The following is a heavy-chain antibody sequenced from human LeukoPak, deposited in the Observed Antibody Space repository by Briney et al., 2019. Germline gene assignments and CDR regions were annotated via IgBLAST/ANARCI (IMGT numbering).Heavy chain of an antibody. CDR3: AGYHWNSGVVY. CDR1: GFPFSNYW. J-gene: IGHJ4*02. CDR2: ISRSGDTI. Sequence: GGSLRLSCAASGFPFSNYWMSWVRQAPGQGLEWVSYISRSGDTIDYADSVKGRFSISRDNAKNSLYLQMNSLRADDTAVYYCAGYHWNSGVVYWGQGTLVTVSS. V-gene: IGHV3-11*01. D-gene: IGHD1-7*01.